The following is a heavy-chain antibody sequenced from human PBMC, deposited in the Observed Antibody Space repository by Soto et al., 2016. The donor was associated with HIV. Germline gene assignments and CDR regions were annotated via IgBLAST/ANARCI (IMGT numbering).Heavy chain of an antibody. D-gene: IGHD5-12*01. CDR3: AREDGYGGYARMDV. J-gene: IGHJ6*02. CDR2: ISAYDGEP. CDR1: GYSFTSYG. Sequence: QVQLVQSGAQVKKPGASVKVSCKTSGYSFTSYGLSWVRQAPGQGLEWMGWISAYDGEPNYVQRLQGRVTMTTDRSTRTAYMELRNLRSGDTAVYYCAREDGYGGYARMDVRGQGTTVTVSS. V-gene: IGHV1-18*01.